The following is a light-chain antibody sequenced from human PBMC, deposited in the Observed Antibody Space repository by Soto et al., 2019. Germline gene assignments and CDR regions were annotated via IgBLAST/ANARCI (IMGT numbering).Light chain of an antibody. J-gene: IGKJ1*01. V-gene: IGKV3-15*01. CDR3: HQYNNWPPLT. CDR2: GAS. Sequence: EIVMTQSPATLSVSPGERATLSCRASQSVSSNLAWYQQKPVQAPRLLIYGASTRPTGIPARFSGSGSGTEFTLTISSLQSEDFAVYYCHQYNNWPPLTFGQGTKVEIK. CDR1: QSVSSN.